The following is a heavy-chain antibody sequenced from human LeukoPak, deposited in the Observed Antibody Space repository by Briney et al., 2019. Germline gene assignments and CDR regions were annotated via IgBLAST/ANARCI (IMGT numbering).Heavy chain of an antibody. J-gene: IGHJ6*02. D-gene: IGHD2-21*02. V-gene: IGHV1-69*04. CDR2: IIPILDVA. CDR3: ARDLGVTDPPPCGLDV. Sequence: SVKVSCKASGSTFSNYGITWVRQAPGQGLEWMGRIIPILDVALYAQKFQGRVTITADKSTSTAFMELSTLRFEDTAIYYCARDLGVTDPPPCGLDVWGQGTTVTVSS. CDR1: GSTFSNYG.